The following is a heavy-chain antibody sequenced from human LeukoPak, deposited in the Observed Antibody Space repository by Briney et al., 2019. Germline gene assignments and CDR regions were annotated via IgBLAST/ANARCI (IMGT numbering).Heavy chain of an antibody. V-gene: IGHV3-30*03. CDR2: ISYDGTNK. D-gene: IGHD6-6*01. CDR1: GFTFNSYG. J-gene: IGHJ6*03. Sequence: GRSLRLSCAASGFTFNSYGMHWVRQVPGKGLEWVAIISYDGTNKYYADSVKGRFTISRGSSKNTLYLQMNSLRPEDTAVYYCARAHLSSASTDYMTVWGKGTTVTVSS. CDR3: ARAHLSSASTDYMTV.